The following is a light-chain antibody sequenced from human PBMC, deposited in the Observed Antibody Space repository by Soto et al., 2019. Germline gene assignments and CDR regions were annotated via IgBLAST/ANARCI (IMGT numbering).Light chain of an antibody. CDR1: QSVLYTSNNKNY. Sequence: DIVMTQSPDSLAVSLGERATINCKSSQSVLYTSNNKNYLTWYQQKPGQPPKLLIYWASTRESGVPARFSGSGSGTDFTLTSSSLQAEDVAIYYCQQYDTAPHTFGQGTKLELK. V-gene: IGKV4-1*01. CDR2: WAS. J-gene: IGKJ2*01. CDR3: QQYDTAPHT.